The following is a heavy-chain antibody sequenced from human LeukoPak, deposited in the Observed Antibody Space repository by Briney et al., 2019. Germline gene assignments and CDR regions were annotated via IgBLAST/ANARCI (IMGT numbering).Heavy chain of an antibody. J-gene: IGHJ4*02. CDR3: ARDRAMVNGFDY. CDR1: GYSISSGYY. D-gene: IGHD5-18*01. V-gene: IGHV4-38-2*02. CDR2: IYHSGST. Sequence: SETLSLTCTVSGYSISSGYYWGWIRQPPGKGLEWIGSIYHSGSTYYNPSLKSRVTISVDTSKNQFSLKLSSVTAADTAVYYCARDRAMVNGFDYWGQGTLVTVSS.